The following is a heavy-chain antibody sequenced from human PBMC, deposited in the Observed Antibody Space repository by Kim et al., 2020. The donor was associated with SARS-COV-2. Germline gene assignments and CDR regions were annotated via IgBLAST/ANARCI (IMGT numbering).Heavy chain of an antibody. J-gene: IGHJ2*01. CDR3: ARDTSGFYWYFDL. V-gene: IGHV4-4*06. Sequence: YNPSLKSRVTMSVDTSQNQLSLGLTSVTAADTDVYYCARDTSGFYWYFDLWGRGTLVTVSS. D-gene: IGHD3-22*01.